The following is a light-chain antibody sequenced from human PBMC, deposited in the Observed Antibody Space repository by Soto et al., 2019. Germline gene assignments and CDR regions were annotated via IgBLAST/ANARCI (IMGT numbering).Light chain of an antibody. CDR2: AVS. CDR3: QQSHRAPLT. J-gene: IGKJ4*01. Sequence: DVQMTQSPSSLSASVGDRVTITCRASQSISSYLNWYQQKPGRAPRLLIYAVSILQSGVPSRFSGSGSGIDFPLTISGLQPEDFAVYYCQQSHRAPLTFGGGTTVEIK. CDR1: QSISSY. V-gene: IGKV1-39*01.